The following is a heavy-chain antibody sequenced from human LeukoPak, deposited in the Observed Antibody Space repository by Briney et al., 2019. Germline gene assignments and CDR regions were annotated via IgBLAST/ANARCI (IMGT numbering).Heavy chain of an antibody. CDR2: ISGSGGST. CDR3: AKDGGDDSSGYDAFDI. V-gene: IGHV3-23*01. J-gene: IGHJ3*02. D-gene: IGHD3-22*01. Sequence: GGSLRLSCAASGFTFSSYAMSWVRQAPGKGLEWVSAISGSGGSTYYADSVKGRFTISRDNSKNTLYQQMNSLRAEDTAVYYCAKDGGDDSSGYDAFDIWGQGTMVTVSS. CDR1: GFTFSSYA.